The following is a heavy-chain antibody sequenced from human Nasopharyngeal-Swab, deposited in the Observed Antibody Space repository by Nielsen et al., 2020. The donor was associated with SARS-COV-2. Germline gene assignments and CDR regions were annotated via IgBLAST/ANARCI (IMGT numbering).Heavy chain of an antibody. J-gene: IGHJ3*02. CDR1: GYAYTSYG. CDR3: ARVPGNHDAFDI. CDR2: ISAYNGNT. Sequence: ASVNVCCEACGYAYTSYGISWVRQAPGQGLEWMGWISAYNGNTNYAQKLQGRVTMTTDTSTSTAYMELRSLRSDDTAVYYCARVPGNHDAFDIWGQGTMVTVSS. D-gene: IGHD2-2*01. V-gene: IGHV1-18*01.